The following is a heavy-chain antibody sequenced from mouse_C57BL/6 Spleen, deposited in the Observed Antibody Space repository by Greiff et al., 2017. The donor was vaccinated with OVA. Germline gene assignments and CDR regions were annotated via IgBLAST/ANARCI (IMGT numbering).Heavy chain of an antibody. V-gene: IGHV1-50*01. D-gene: IGHD1-1*01. J-gene: IGHJ2*01. CDR2: IDPSDSYT. CDR1: GYTFTSYW. CDR3: AITTVVHFDD. Sequence: QVQLQQPGAELVKPGASVKLSCKASGYTFTSYWMQWVKQRPGQGLEWIGEIDPSDSYTNYNQKFKGKATLTVDTSSSTAYMQLSSLTSEDSAVYYCAITTVVHFDDWGQGTTLTVSS.